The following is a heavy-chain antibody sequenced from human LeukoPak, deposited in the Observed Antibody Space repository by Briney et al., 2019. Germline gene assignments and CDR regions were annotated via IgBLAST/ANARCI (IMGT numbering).Heavy chain of an antibody. D-gene: IGHD2-8*01. CDR3: ASLGEGYCSNGVCSDY. J-gene: IGHJ4*02. CDR1: GFTFSSYA. V-gene: IGHV3-21*01. CDR2: ISSSSTYI. Sequence: GGSLRLSCAASGFTFSSYAMSWVRQAPGKGLEWVSSISSSSTYIYYADSVKGRFTISRDHAKNSLYLQMNSLRVDDTAVYYCASLGEGYCSNGVCSDYWGQGALVAVSS.